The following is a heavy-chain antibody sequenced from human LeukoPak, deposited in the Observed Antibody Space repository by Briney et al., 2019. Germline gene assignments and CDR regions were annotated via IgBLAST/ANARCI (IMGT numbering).Heavy chain of an antibody. J-gene: IGHJ4*02. D-gene: IGHD3-10*01. Sequence: PAGSLRLSCAASGFSLSSYWMHWVRHAPGKGLVWVSRINSDGSSTRYADFVKGRFTISRDNAKNTLYLEMNSLRGEDTAVYYCARDYNVLRPLDYWGQGNLVSVSS. CDR3: ARDYNVLRPLDY. CDR1: GFSLSSYW. CDR2: INSDGSST. V-gene: IGHV3-74*01.